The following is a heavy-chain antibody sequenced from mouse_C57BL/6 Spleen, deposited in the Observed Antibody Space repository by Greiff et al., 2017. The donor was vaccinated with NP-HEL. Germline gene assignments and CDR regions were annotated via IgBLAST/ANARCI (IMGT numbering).Heavy chain of an antibody. CDR1: GFTFSSYG. CDR3: ARDHYGSSGAMDY. Sequence: EVQGVESGGDLVKPGGSLKLSCAASGFTFSSYGMSWVRQTPDKRLEWVATISSGGSYTYYPDSVKGRFTISRDNAKNTLYLQMSSLKSEDTAMYYCARDHYGSSGAMDYWGQGTSVTVSS. J-gene: IGHJ4*01. D-gene: IGHD1-1*01. V-gene: IGHV5-6*01. CDR2: ISSGGSYT.